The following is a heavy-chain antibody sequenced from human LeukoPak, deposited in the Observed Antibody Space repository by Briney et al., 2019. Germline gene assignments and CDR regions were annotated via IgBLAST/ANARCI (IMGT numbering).Heavy chain of an antibody. CDR3: VKSGTWADFDS. D-gene: IGHD1-26*01. CDR2: ISNKGGST. V-gene: IGHV3-64D*09. Sequence: PGGSLRLSCSASGFTFSSYGMHWVRQAPGKGLEYVSGISNKGGSTYYADSVKGRFTNSRDNSKNTLHLQMSSLRADDTAVYYCVKSGTWADFDSWGQGTLVTVSS. CDR1: GFTFSSYG. J-gene: IGHJ4*02.